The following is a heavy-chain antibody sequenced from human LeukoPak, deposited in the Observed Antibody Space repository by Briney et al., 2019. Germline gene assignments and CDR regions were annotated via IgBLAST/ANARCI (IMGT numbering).Heavy chain of an antibody. CDR3: ARDNSVGDNAWWFDP. CDR1: GYTSTVYY. V-gene: IGHV1-46*01. J-gene: IGHJ5*02. D-gene: IGHD1-26*01. Sequence: GASVKVSFTASGYTSTVYYMHWVRQAPGQGLEWMGLINPTGGSTGYAQKFQGRVTMTRDMSTSTDYMELSSMRSEDTAIYYCARDNSVGDNAWWFDPWGQGTLVTVSS. CDR2: INPTGGST.